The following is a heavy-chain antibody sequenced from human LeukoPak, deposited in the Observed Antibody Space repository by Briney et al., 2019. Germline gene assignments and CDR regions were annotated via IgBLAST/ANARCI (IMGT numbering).Heavy chain of an antibody. J-gene: IGHJ6*04. D-gene: IGHD1-26*01. Sequence: PGGSLRLSCAASGFTVSSNYMSWVRQAPGKGLEWVSIMHSVGTTYYADSVKGRFTFSRDNSKNTLYLQMNNLRAEDTAVYYCARDGSSGRGYYYYYGMDVWGEGTTVTVSS. CDR3: ARDGSSGRGYYYYYGMDV. V-gene: IGHV3-53*01. CDR2: MHSVGTT. CDR1: GFTVSSNY.